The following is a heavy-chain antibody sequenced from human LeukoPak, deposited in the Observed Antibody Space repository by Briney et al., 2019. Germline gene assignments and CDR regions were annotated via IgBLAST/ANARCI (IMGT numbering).Heavy chain of an antibody. CDR2: IYYSGST. J-gene: IGHJ4*02. Sequence: SETLSLTCTVSGGSISTYYWSWIRQPPGKGLECIGYIYYSGSTNYNPSLKSRVTISVDTSKNQFSLKLSSVTAADTAVYYCARRSRTGYFDYWGQGTLVTVSS. D-gene: IGHD3/OR15-3a*01. V-gene: IGHV4-59*08. CDR1: GGSISTYY. CDR3: ARRSRTGYFDY.